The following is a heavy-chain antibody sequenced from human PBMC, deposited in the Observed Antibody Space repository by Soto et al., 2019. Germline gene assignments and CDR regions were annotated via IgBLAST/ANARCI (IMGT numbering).Heavy chain of an antibody. CDR2: ITGDGTTT. D-gene: IGHD1-20*01. V-gene: IGHV3-74*01. CDR1: GFTFSNYW. J-gene: IGHJ6*02. CDR3: ARGIRGYDGVDV. Sequence: EVQLVESGGGLVQPGGSLRLSCAASGFTFSNYWIHWVRQAPGKGLVWVSRITGDGTTTDYADSVKGRFTISRDNAKNTVCLQMNSLRVEEAAVYYCARGIRGYDGVDVWGQGTTVTVSS.